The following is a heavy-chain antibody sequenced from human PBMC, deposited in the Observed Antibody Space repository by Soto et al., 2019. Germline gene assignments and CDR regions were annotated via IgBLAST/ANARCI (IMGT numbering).Heavy chain of an antibody. CDR2: ISGSGGSI. J-gene: IGHJ4*02. V-gene: IGHV3-23*01. Sequence: EVQLLESGGGLVQPGGSLRLSCAASGFTFSSYAMNWVRQAPGKGLEWVSAISGSGGSIYYADSVKGRFTISRHNSKNTLFLQMNSLRAEDTAVYYCSKTTTARIAVAPRGLFDYWGQGTLVTVSS. D-gene: IGHD6-19*01. CDR3: SKTTTARIAVAPRGLFDY. CDR1: GFTFSSYA.